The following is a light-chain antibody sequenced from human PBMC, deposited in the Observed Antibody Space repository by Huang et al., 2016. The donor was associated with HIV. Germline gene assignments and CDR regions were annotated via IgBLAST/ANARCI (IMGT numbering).Light chain of an antibody. V-gene: IGKV3-11*01. CDR3: QQRSTWPLT. CDR2: DTS. J-gene: IGKJ4*01. CDR1: QSVGSY. Sequence: EVGLTQSPSILSLSLGGTGTISCKASQSVGSYVAWYQQRPGQSPRLLLYDTSNRAAGIPSRFSGSGSGTDFTLTISGLESEDLGVFYCQQRSTWPLTFGGGTKLE.